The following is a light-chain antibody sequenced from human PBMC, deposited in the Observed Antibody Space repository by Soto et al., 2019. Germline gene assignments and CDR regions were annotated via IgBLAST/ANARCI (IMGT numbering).Light chain of an antibody. Sequence: QPVLTQPASVSGSPGQSLTISCTGTSSDVGDYNYVSWYQHHPGKAPKLMIYDVSNRPSGVSNRFSGSKSGNTASLTISGLQAEDEADYYCSSYTSSSVVFGGGTKLTVL. CDR3: SSYTSSSVV. CDR1: SSDVGDYNY. CDR2: DVS. J-gene: IGLJ2*01. V-gene: IGLV2-14*03.